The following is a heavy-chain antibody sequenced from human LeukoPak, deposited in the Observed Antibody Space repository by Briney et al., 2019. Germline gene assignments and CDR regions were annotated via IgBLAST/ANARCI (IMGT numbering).Heavy chain of an antibody. V-gene: IGHV4-61*02. CDR2: IYTSGST. CDR1: GGSISSGSYY. D-gene: IGHD4-17*01. Sequence: SEILSLTXTVSGGSISSGSYYWSWIRQPAGKGLEWIGRIYTSGSTNYNPSLKSRVTISVDTSKNQFSLKLSSVTAADTAVYYCASLRRVTVTNSYNWFDPWGQGTLVTVSS. J-gene: IGHJ5*02. CDR3: ASLRRVTVTNSYNWFDP.